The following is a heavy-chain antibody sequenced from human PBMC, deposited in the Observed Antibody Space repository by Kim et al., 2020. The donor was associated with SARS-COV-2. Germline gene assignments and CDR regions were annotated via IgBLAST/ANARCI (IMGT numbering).Heavy chain of an antibody. D-gene: IGHD6-13*01. CDR2: IIPILGIA. CDR1: GGTFSSYA. Sequence: SVKVSCKASGGTFSSYAISWVRQAPGQGLEWMGRIIPILGIANYAQKFQGRVTITADKSTSTAYMELSSLRSEDTAVYYCSSWGSSSWNDWGQGTLVTV. V-gene: IGHV1-69*04. CDR3: SSWGSSSWND. J-gene: IGHJ4*02.